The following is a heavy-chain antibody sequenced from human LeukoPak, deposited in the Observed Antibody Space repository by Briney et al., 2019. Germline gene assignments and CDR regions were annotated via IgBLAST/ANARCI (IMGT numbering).Heavy chain of an antibody. CDR2: ISGSGGST. CDR3: AKSNLGYCSSTSCYVRGYYFDY. D-gene: IGHD2-2*01. Sequence: PGGSLRLSCAASGFTFSSYAMNWVRQAPGKGLEWLSAISGSGGSTYYADSVKGRFTISRDNSKNTLYLQMNSLRAEDTAVYYCAKSNLGYCSSTSCYVRGYYFDYWGQGTLVTVSS. V-gene: IGHV3-23*01. CDR1: GFTFSSYA. J-gene: IGHJ4*02.